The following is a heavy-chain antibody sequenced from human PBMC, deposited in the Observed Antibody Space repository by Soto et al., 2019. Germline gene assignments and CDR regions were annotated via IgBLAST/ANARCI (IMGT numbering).Heavy chain of an antibody. V-gene: IGHV5-51*01. CDR1: GYSFTSYW. D-gene: IGHD6-13*01. CDR3: ARTIAAGKYYYYYSMDV. CDR2: IYPGDSDT. J-gene: IGHJ6*02. Sequence: PGESLKISCKGSGYSFTSYWIGWVRQMPGKDLEWMGIIYPGDSDTRYSPSFQGQVTISADKSISTAYLQWSSLTASDTAMYYCARTIAAGKYYYYYSMDVWGQGTTVTVSS.